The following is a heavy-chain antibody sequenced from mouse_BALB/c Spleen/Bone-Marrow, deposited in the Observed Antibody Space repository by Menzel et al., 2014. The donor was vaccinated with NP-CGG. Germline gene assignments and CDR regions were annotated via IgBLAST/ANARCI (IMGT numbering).Heavy chain of an antibody. V-gene: IGHV1S34*01. CDR2: ISCYNGAT. Sequence: LVKTGASVKISCKASGYSFTGYHMHWVKQSHGKSLEWIGYISCYNGATSYNQKFKGKATFTVDTSSSTAYMQFSSLTSEDSAVYYCVKGVYGNPFAYWGQETLVTVSA. D-gene: IGHD2-1*01. CDR3: VKGVYGNPFAY. CDR1: GYSFTGYH. J-gene: IGHJ3*01.